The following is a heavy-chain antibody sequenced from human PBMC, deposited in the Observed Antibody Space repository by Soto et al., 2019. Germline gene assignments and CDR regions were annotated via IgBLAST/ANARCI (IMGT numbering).Heavy chain of an antibody. J-gene: IGHJ5*02. CDR3: ARDRGQWLARGWFDP. D-gene: IGHD6-19*01. CDR2: INAGNGNT. Sequence: QVQLVQSGAEVKKPGASVKVSCKASGYTFTSYAMHWVRQAPGQRLEWMGWINAGNGNTNYAQKLQGRVTMTTDTSTSTAYMELRSLRSDDTAVYYCARDRGQWLARGWFDPWGQGTLVTVSS. CDR1: GYTFTSYA. V-gene: IGHV1-3*01.